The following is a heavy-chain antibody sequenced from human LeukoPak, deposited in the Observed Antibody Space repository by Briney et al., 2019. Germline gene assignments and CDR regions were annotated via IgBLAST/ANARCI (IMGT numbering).Heavy chain of an antibody. CDR2: ISSSSSYI. V-gene: IGHV3-21*01. Sequence: PGGSLRLSCAASGFTFSSYSMNWVRQAPGKGLEWVSSISSSSSYIYYAGSVKGRFTISRDNAKNSLYLQMNSLRAEDTAVYYCARDQEYCSSTSCHASSDYWGQGTLVTVSS. D-gene: IGHD2-2*01. CDR1: GFTFSSYS. J-gene: IGHJ4*02. CDR3: ARDQEYCSSTSCHASSDY.